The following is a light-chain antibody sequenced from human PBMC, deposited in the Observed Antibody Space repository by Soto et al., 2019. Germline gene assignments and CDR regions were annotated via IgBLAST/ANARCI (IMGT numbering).Light chain of an antibody. CDR1: NIGRKS. J-gene: IGLJ2*01. Sequence: CELTQSPPVCVAPGQTATYNCGGNNIGRKSVLWSQHVPGQAPVLVGRDDSGRPSAIPGRFAGSNSGNTATLTITSVEAGDEADYYGQVWDSGSDHVVFGGGTQRTVL. CDR3: QVWDSGSDHVV. V-gene: IGLV3-21*02. CDR2: DDS.